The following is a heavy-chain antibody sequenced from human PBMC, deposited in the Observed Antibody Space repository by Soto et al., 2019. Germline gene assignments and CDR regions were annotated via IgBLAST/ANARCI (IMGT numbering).Heavy chain of an antibody. D-gene: IGHD2-15*01. CDR2: ISGSGGST. CDR1: GFTFSSYA. CDR3: AKGGGVVVVAAIESDY. Sequence: GGSLRLSCAASGFTFSSYAMSWVRQAPGKGLEWVSAISGSGGSTYYADSVKGRFTISRDNSKNTLYLQMNSLRAEDTAVYYCAKGGGVVVVAAIESDYWGQGTLVTVSS. J-gene: IGHJ4*02. V-gene: IGHV3-23*01.